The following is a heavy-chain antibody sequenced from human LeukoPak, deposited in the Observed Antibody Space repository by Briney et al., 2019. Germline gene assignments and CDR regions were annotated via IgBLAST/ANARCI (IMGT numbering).Heavy chain of an antibody. CDR2: IYHSGST. V-gene: IGHV4-4*02. CDR3: AREGAVAGHYYYGMDV. Sequence: SETLSLTCAVSGGSISSNNWWSWVRQPPGKGLEWIGEIYHSGSTNYNPSLKSRVTISVDKSKNQFSLKLSSVTAADTAVYYCAREGAVAGHYYYGMDVWGKGTTVTVSS. D-gene: IGHD6-19*01. J-gene: IGHJ6*04. CDR1: GGSISSNNW.